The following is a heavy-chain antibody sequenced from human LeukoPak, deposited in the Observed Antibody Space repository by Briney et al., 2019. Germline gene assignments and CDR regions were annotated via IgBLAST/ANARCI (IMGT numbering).Heavy chain of an antibody. D-gene: IGHD6-19*01. Sequence: SVKVSCKASGGTFSSYAISWVRQAPGQGLEWMGGIIPIFGTANYAQKFQGRVTITADKSTSTAYMELSSLRSEDTAVYYCASARYSSGWLNLFSAFDYWGQGTLVTVSS. J-gene: IGHJ4*02. CDR1: GGTFSSYA. CDR2: IIPIFGTA. V-gene: IGHV1-69*06. CDR3: ASARYSSGWLNLFSAFDY.